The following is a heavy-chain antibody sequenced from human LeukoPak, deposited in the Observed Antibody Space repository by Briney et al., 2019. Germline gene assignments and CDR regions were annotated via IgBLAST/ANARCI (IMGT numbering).Heavy chain of an antibody. CDR3: ATGWYGDGGY. Sequence: SETLSLTCTISDDSIYDYYWSWIRQPPGKGLEWIGYTHYSESTNYNPSLKSRVTISVDTSKSQFSLKLSSVTAADTAVYYCATGWYGDGGYWGQGILVTVSS. CDR2: THYSEST. CDR1: DDSIYDYY. V-gene: IGHV4-59*01. J-gene: IGHJ4*02. D-gene: IGHD6-19*01.